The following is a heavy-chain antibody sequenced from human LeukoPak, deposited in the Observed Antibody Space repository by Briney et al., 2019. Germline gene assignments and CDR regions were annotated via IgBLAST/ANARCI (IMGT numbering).Heavy chain of an antibody. CDR1: GYTFTSYD. D-gene: IGHD3-3*01. CDR2: MNPNSGNT. CDR3: ARSQYDFWSGYVSKVPWRYYYYMDV. Sequence: ASVKVSCKASGYTFTSYDINWVRQATGQGLEWMGWMNPNSGNTGYAQKFQGRVTMTRNTSISTAYMELSSLRSEDTAVYYCARSQYDFWSGYVSKVPWRYYYYMDVWGKGTTVTVSS. V-gene: IGHV1-8*01. J-gene: IGHJ6*03.